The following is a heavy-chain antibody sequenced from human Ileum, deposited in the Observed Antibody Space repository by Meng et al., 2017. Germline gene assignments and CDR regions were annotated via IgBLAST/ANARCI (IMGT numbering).Heavy chain of an antibody. CDR1: GYTFTDYY. J-gene: IGHJ4*02. V-gene: IGHV1-2*02. CDR3: VTIEGGHGTT. D-gene: IGHD2-2*01. CDR2: ISPNGGGT. Sequence: QVQLVQSGAEGKEPGASGKVTCNASGYTFTDYYKHWIRQAPGQGLEWMGWISPNGGGTVYAQKFQGRVTMTSDTSINTAYMELGRLIFDDTAMYFCVTIEGGHGTTWGQGTLVTVSS.